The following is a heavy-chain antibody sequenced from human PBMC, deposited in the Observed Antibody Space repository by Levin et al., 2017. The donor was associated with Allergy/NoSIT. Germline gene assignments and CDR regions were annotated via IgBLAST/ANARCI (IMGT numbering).Heavy chain of an antibody. V-gene: IGHV3-23*01. J-gene: IGHJ6*02. CDR2: ISGSGGST. CDR3: AKDRSMEWELLPALNYYYYGMDV. Sequence: PGGSLRLSCAASGFTFSSYAMSWVRQAPGKGLEWVSAISGSGGSTYYADSVKGRFTISRDNSKNTLYLQMNSLRAEDTAVYYCAKDRSMEWELLPALNYYYYGMDVWGQGTTVTVSS. CDR1: GFTFSSYA. D-gene: IGHD1-26*01.